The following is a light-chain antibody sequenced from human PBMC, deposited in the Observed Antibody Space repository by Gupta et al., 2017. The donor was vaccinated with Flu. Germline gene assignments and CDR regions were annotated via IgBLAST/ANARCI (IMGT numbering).Light chain of an antibody. V-gene: IGKV3-20*01. J-gene: IGKJ2*03. CDR1: QSVSSSY. CDR3: QQYGNSPPYS. CDR2: GAS. Sequence: EIVLTQSPGTLSLSQGERATLSCRASQSVSSSYLAWYQQKPGQAPRLLIYGASSRATGIPDRFSGSGYGTDFTLTISRREPEDFAVYYCQQYGNSPPYSFGQGTKLEIK.